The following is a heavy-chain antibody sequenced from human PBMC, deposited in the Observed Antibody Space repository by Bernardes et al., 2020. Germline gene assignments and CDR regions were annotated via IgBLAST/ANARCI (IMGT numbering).Heavy chain of an antibody. D-gene: IGHD6-19*01. CDR3: AHRRGGWYFDY. Sequence: SGATLSKPTQTLTLTCTFPGFSLSTGGVGVGWIRQSPGKALEWLALIYWDDDKRYSPSLKNRPTITKDTSKNQVVLTMTNMDPVDTATYYCAHRRGGWYFDYWGQGTLVTVSS. CDR2: IYWDDDK. V-gene: IGHV2-5*02. J-gene: IGHJ4*02. CDR1: GFSLSTGGVG.